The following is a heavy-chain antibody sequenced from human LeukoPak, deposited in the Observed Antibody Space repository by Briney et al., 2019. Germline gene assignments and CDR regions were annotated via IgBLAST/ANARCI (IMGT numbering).Heavy chain of an antibody. J-gene: IGHJ5*02. D-gene: IGHD2-2*01. CDR3: ARAPDAGYCSSTSCLGFDP. CDR2: MNPNSGNT. Sequence: ASVKVSCKASGYTFTSYDINWVRQATGQGLEWMGWMNPNSGNTGYAQKFQGRVTTTRNTSISTAYMELSSLRSEDTAVYYCARAPDAGYCSSTSCLGFDPWGQGTLVTVSS. V-gene: IGHV1-8*03. CDR1: GYTFTSYD.